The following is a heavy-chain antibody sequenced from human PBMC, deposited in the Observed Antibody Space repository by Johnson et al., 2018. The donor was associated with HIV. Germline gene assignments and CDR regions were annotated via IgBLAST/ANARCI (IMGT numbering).Heavy chain of an antibody. Sequence: QVQLVESGGGVVQPGRSLRLSCAASGFTFSSYAMHWVRQAPGKGLEWVAVISYDGSNKYYADSVKGRFTISRDNSKNILYLQMNSLRAGDTAVYYCARGLIAVAGFDAFDIWGQGTMVTVSS. J-gene: IGHJ3*02. CDR3: ARGLIAVAGFDAFDI. CDR2: ISYDGSNK. D-gene: IGHD6-19*01. V-gene: IGHV3-30*04. CDR1: GFTFSSYA.